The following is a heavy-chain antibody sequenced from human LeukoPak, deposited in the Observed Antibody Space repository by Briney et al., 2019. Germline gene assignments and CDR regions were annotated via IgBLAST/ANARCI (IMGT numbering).Heavy chain of an antibody. CDR3: AKDNSPAVAGTFDY. V-gene: IGHV3-9*01. D-gene: IGHD6-19*01. CDR1: GFTFDDYA. J-gene: IGHJ4*02. Sequence: GRSLRLSCAASGFTFDDYAMHWVRQAPGKGLEWVSGISWNSGSIGYADSVKGRFTISRDNAKNSLYLQMNSLRAEDTALYYCAKDNSPAVAGTFDYWGQGTLVTFSS. CDR2: ISWNSGSI.